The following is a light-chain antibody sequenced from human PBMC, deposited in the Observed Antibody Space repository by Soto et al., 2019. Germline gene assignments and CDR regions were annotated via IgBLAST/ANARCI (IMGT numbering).Light chain of an antibody. CDR1: SSNIGSNY. J-gene: IGLJ1*01. CDR2: RNN. Sequence: QSVLTQPPSASGTPGQRVTISCSGSSSNIGSNYVYWYQQLPGTAPKLLIYRNNQRPSGVPDRFSGSKSGTSASLAISGLRSEYEADYYCAAWDDSLSGLNYVFGTGTKVTVL. CDR3: AAWDDSLSGLNYV. V-gene: IGLV1-47*01.